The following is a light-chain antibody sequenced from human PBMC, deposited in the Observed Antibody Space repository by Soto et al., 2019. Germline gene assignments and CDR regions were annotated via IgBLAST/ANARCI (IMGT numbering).Light chain of an antibody. J-gene: IGKJ1*01. CDR1: QSVSSSY. CDR2: GAS. CDR3: QQYGSSQWT. V-gene: IGKV3-20*01. Sequence: EIVLTQSPGTLSLSPGERATLSYRASQSVSSSYLAWYQQKPGQAPRLLIYGASRRATGIPDRFSGSGSGTDFTLTISRLEPEDFAVYYCQQYGSSQWTFGQGTKVEIK.